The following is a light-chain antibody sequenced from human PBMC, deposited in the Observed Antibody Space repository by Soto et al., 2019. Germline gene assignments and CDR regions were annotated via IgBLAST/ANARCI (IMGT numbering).Light chain of an antibody. Sequence: QPVLTQSPSASASLGASVKLTCTLSSRHSSYAIAWHQQQPEKGPRYLMKLNSDGSHSKGDGIPDRFSGSSSGAERYLTISSLQSEDEADYYCQTWGTGIFLVFGGGTKLTVL. CDR1: SRHSSYA. CDR3: QTWGTGIFLV. V-gene: IGLV4-69*01. J-gene: IGLJ3*02. CDR2: LNSDGSH.